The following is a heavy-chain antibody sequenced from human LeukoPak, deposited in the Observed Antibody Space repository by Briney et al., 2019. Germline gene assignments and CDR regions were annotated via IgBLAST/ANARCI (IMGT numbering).Heavy chain of an antibody. J-gene: IGHJ4*02. CDR3: ARVDKKFEDGGYRSFDW. CDR1: GFTFSIHW. Sequence: PGGSLRLSCAASGFTFSIHWMSWVRQAPGKGLEWVANIKEDSSEKWYVDSVKGRFTISRDNVENSLYLQMNSLRAEDTAVYYCARVDKKFEDGGYRSFDWWGQGTLVSVSS. V-gene: IGHV3-7*01. D-gene: IGHD6-25*01. CDR2: IKEDSSEK.